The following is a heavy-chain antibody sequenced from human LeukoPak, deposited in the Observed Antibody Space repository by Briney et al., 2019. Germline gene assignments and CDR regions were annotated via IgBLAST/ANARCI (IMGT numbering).Heavy chain of an antibody. D-gene: IGHD2-21*01. CDR2: ISFDGTEK. CDR3: ANTVVIGHYYYHGMDV. J-gene: IGHJ6*02. Sequence: GGSLRLSCAASGFNFNSYSMHWVRQAPGKGLEWVALISFDGTEKHYADSVKGRFTISRDDSKNTLYLRLNSLRVEDTAVYYCANTVVIGHYYYHGMDVWGQGTTVTVSS. V-gene: IGHV3-30*01. CDR1: GFNFNSYS.